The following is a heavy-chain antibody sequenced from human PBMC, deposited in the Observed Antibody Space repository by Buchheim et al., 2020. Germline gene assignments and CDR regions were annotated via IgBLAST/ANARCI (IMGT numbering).Heavy chain of an antibody. CDR1: GFTFSSYA. D-gene: IGHD6-19*01. CDR3: ARDRYRSVKGSGSPGGFFDY. J-gene: IGHJ4*02. CDR2: ISYDGSNK. V-gene: IGHV3-30-3*01. Sequence: QVQLVESGGGVVQPGRSLRLSCAASGFTFSSYAMHWVRQAPGKGLEWVAVISYDGSNKYYADSVKGRFTISRDNSKNTLYLQMNSLRAEDTAVYYCARDRYRSVKGSGSPGGFFDYWGQGTL.